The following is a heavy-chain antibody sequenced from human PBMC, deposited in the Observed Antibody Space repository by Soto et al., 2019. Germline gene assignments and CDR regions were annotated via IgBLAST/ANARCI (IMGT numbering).Heavy chain of an antibody. Sequence: GGSLRLSCAASGFIFTRYSMNWVRQAPGKGLEWVSSISSTTNYTYYGDSMQGRFTISRDNAKNSLYLEMNSLRAEDTAVYYCARESEDLTSNFDYWGQGTLVTVSS. CDR3: ARESEDLTSNFDY. CDR2: ISSTTNYT. CDR1: GFIFTRYS. V-gene: IGHV3-21*06. J-gene: IGHJ4*02.